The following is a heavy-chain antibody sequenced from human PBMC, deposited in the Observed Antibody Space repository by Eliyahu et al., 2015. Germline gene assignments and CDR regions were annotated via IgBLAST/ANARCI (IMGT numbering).Heavy chain of an antibody. V-gene: IGHV4-39*01. CDR3: ACSLGGTYYDILTGYYNGGFDY. Sequence: QLQLQESGPGLVKSSETLSLTCNVSGDSISSGNNYWGWIRQSPGKGLEWIGSIYYSGSTYYNPSLKSRVTISVDTSKNQFSLKLSSVTAADTAVYYCACSLGGTYYDILTGYYNGGFDYWGQGTLVTVSS. D-gene: IGHD3-9*01. CDR1: GDSISSGNNY. CDR2: IYYSGST. J-gene: IGHJ4*02.